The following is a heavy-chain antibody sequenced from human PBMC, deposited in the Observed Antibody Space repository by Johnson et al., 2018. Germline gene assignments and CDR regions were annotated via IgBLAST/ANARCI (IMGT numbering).Heavy chain of an antibody. D-gene: IGHD6-25*01. CDR3: ARCWYSSVGWCLDV. V-gene: IGHV3-48*01. CDR2: ISSSSSTI. Sequence: VQLQESGGGVVQPGRSLRLSCAASGFTFSSYSMNWVRQAPGKGLEWVSYISSSSSTISYADSGKGRFTISRDNAKNSLYLQMNSLRAEDTAVYYCARCWYSSVGWCLDVWGKGTTVTVSS. J-gene: IGHJ6*04. CDR1: GFTFSSYS.